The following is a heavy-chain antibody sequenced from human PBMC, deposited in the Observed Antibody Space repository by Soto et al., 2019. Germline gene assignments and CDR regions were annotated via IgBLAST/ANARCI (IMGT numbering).Heavy chain of an antibody. CDR3: ARGYYDSSGYYPIDY. J-gene: IGHJ4*02. V-gene: IGHV1-8*01. CDR2: VNPNSGNT. D-gene: IGHD3-22*01. CDR1: GYTFTSHD. Sequence: VKVSCKASGYTFTSHDIMWVRQATGQGLEWMGWVNPNSGNTDSAHKFQGRVTMTWNTAINTVYMELSSLRFEDTAVYYCARGYYDSSGYYPIDYWGQGTLVTVSS.